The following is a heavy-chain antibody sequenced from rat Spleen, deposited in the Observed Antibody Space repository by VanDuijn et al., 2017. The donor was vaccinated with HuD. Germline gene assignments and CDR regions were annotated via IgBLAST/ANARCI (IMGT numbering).Heavy chain of an antibody. J-gene: IGHJ2*01. CDR3: TTDTFYDGTYYPGGFDY. D-gene: IGHD1-12*02. CDR2: ITNTGNTP. Sequence: EVQLVESGGGLVXPGXXLKLSCXXXGXXXSDXXXTWXXXAPXXGLDWFASITNTGNTPYYPDTLRGRFTISRDNAKSTLYLQMNSLRSEETATYYCTTDTFYDGTYYPGGFDYWGQGVMVTVSS. CDR1: GXXXSDXX. V-gene: IGHV5-31*01.